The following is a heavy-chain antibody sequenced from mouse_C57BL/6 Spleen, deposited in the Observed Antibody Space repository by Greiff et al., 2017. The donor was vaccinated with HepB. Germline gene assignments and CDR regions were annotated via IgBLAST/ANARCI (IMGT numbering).Heavy chain of an antibody. V-gene: IGHV1-50*01. D-gene: IGHD1-1*01. Sequence: QVQLQQPGAELVKPGASVKLSCKASGYTFTSYWMQWVKQRPGQGLEWIGEIDPSDSYTNYNQKFKGKATLTVDTSSSTAYMQLSSLTSEDSAGYYCARTSDSVVADQFGYGGQGTTLTVSS. CDR3: ARTSDSVVADQFGY. CDR1: GYTFTSYW. J-gene: IGHJ2*01. CDR2: IDPSDSYT.